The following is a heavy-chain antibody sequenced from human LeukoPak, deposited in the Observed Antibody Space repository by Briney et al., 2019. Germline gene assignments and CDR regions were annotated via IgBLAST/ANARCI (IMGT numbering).Heavy chain of an antibody. D-gene: IGHD4-17*01. CDR2: ISGSGGST. Sequence: PGGSLRLSCAVSGFTFKSYTMTWVRQAPGKGLEWVSAISGSGGSTYYADSVKGRFTISRDNSKNSLYLQMNSLRAEDTAVYYCARDRAFYGDYSHWGQGTLVTVST. V-gene: IGHV3-23*01. CDR3: ARDRAFYGDYSH. J-gene: IGHJ4*02. CDR1: GFTFKSYT.